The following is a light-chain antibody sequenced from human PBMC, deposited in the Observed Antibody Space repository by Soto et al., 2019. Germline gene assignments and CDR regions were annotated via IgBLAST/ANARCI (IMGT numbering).Light chain of an antibody. Sequence: QLTQSASIVSASVGDSVTITCRASQSISSWLAWYQQKPGKAPKILIYKASSLESGVPSRFSGSGSGTEFTLTISSLQPDDFATYYCQQYNGYRWTFGQGTKVDIK. CDR1: QSISSW. V-gene: IGKV1-5*03. J-gene: IGKJ1*01. CDR2: KAS. CDR3: QQYNGYRWT.